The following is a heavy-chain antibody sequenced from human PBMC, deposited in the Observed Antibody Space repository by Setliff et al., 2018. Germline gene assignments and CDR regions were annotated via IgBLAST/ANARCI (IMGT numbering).Heavy chain of an antibody. CDR2: INPSGGST. Sequence: ASVKVSCKASGYTFTSYYMHWVRQAPGQGLEWMGIINPSGGSTSYAQKLQGRVTMTRDTSTSTVYMELSSLRSEDTAVYYCAGTYYNFWSALDYYYYGMDVWGQGTTVTVSS. D-gene: IGHD3-3*01. V-gene: IGHV1-46*01. CDR3: AGTYYNFWSALDYYYYGMDV. J-gene: IGHJ6*02. CDR1: GYTFTSYY.